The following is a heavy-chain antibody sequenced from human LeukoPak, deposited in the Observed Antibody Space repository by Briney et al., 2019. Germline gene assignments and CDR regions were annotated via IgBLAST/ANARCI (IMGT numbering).Heavy chain of an antibody. D-gene: IGHD1-1*01. CDR3: ARVYTQLLAFDI. V-gene: IGHV4-30-4*01. CDR2: IYYSGST. J-gene: IGHJ3*02. CDR1: GGSISSGDYY. Sequence: PSETLSLTCTVSGGSISSGDYYWSWIRQPPGKGLEWIGYIYYSGSTYYNPSLKSRVTISVDTSKNQFSLKLSSVTAADTAVYYCARVYTQLLAFDIWGQGTMVTVSS.